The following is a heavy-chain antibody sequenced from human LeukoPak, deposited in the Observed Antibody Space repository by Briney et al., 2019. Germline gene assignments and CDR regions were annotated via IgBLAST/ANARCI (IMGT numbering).Heavy chain of an antibody. D-gene: IGHD5-12*01. J-gene: IGHJ4*02. CDR2: IYSGGST. CDR3: ARDRVVATIGWVDY. V-gene: IGHV3-53*01. Sequence: GGSLRLSCAASGFTVSSNYMSWVRQAPGKGLEWVSVIYSGGSTYYADSVKGRFTISRDNSKNTLYLQMNSLRAEDTAVYYCARDRVVATIGWVDYWGQGTLVTV. CDR1: GFTVSSNY.